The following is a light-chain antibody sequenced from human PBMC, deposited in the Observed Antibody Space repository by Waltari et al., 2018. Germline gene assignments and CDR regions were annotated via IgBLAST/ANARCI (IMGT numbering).Light chain of an antibody. CDR2: DVS. CDR3: NSYASNSNGL. CDR1: SSDVGSYNY. Sequence: QSALTQPASVSGSPGQSITISCTGTSSDVGSYNYVSWYQQHPGKAPKLLIYDVSNRPSGVPSRFSGSKSGNTASLTISGLQAADEAHYYCNSYASNSNGLFGGGTKLTIL. J-gene: IGLJ2*01. V-gene: IGLV2-14*03.